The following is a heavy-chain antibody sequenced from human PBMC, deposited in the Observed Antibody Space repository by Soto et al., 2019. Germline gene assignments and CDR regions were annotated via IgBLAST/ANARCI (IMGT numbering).Heavy chain of an antibody. CDR2: IIPVLDTP. CDR3: ARASTLGSFFDL. CDR1: GGTFSSYT. D-gene: IGHD3-10*01. Sequence: QVQLVQSGAEVKKPGSSVKVSCRASGGTFSSYTITWVRQAPGQGLEWMGRIIPVLDTPNYAQKFQGRATITADKSTITAYMELGSLTSEDTAVYYCARASTLGSFFDLWGQGTLVTVSS. J-gene: IGHJ4*02. V-gene: IGHV1-69*08.